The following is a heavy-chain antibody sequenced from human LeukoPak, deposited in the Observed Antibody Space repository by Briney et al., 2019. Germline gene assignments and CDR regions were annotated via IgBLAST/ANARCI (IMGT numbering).Heavy chain of an antibody. D-gene: IGHD1-7*01. Sequence: SETLSLTCTVSGGSISSGDYYWSWIRQPPGKGLEWIGYIYYSGSTYYNPSLKSRVTISVDRSKNQFSLKLSSVTAADTAVYYCARAEVGNWNYADYWGQGTLVTVSS. CDR3: ARAEVGNWNYADY. V-gene: IGHV4-30-4*01. CDR2: IYYSGST. CDR1: GGSISSGDYY. J-gene: IGHJ4*02.